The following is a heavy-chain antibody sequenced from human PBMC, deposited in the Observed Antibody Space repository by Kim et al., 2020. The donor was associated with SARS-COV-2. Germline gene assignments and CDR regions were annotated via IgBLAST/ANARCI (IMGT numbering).Heavy chain of an antibody. D-gene: IGHD3-22*01. J-gene: IGHJ4*02. Sequence: GGSLRLSCAASGFTFSSYAMHWVRQAPGKGLEWVAVISYDGSNKYYADSVKGRFTISRDNSKNTLYLQMNSLRAEDTAVYYCAIDLRGNYYDSSGYLDYWGKGTLVTVSS. CDR2: ISYDGSNK. V-gene: IGHV3-30-3*01. CDR3: AIDLRGNYYDSSGYLDY. CDR1: GFTFSSYA.